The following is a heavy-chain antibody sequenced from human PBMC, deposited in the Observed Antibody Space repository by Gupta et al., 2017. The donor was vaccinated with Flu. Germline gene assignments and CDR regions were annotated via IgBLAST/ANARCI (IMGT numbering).Heavy chain of an antibody. D-gene: IGHD5-12*01. CDR2: INQDGSVK. Sequence: EVQLVESGGGLVQPGGSLRLSCAASGFTFTTSWMTWVRQAPGKGLEWVANINQDGSVKNGVDSVKGRFTISRDNAKNSLYLHMNSLRAEDTAVYFCARDWAYIAFDYWGQGTLVTVSS. CDR1: GFTFTTSW. J-gene: IGHJ4*02. CDR3: ARDWAYIAFDY. V-gene: IGHV3-7*01.